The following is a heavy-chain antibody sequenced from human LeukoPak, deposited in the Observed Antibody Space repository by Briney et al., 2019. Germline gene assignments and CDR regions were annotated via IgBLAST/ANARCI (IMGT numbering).Heavy chain of an antibody. J-gene: IGHJ5*01. CDR2: IKEGGTMS. V-gene: IGHV3-7*01. CDR3: ATDIYCFES. D-gene: IGHD2-15*01. CDR1: GFTFGSIY. Sequence: GGSLRLSCAASGFTFGSIYMSWVRQTPGKGLEWLANIKEGGTMSHYSDSVKGRFTISRDNTKKSIYLQKNNLRVHDTAVYYCATDIYCFESCGQGTLVTVSS.